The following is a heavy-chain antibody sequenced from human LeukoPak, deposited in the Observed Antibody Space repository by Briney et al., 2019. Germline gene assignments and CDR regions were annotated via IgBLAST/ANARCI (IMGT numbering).Heavy chain of an antibody. CDR3: AREEYSYGYRHYFDY. J-gene: IGHJ4*02. V-gene: IGHV4-30-4*01. D-gene: IGHD5-18*01. Sequence: SQTLSLTCTVSGGSISSGDYYWSWIRQPPGKGLEWIGYIYYSGSTCYNPSLKSRVTISVDTSKNQFSLKLSSVTAADTAVYYCAREEYSYGYRHYFDYWGQGTLVTVSS. CDR2: IYYSGST. CDR1: GGSISSGDYY.